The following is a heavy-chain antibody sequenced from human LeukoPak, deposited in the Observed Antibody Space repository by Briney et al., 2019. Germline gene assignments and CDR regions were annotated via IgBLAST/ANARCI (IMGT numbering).Heavy chain of an antibody. CDR2: IIPIFGTA. V-gene: IGHV1-69*13. Sequence: ASVKVSCKASGGTFSSYAISWVRQAPGQGLEWMGGIIPIFGTANYAQKFQGRVTITADESTSTAYMELSSLRSEDTAVYCCARAKGYSNYVSWFDPWGQGTLVTVSS. J-gene: IGHJ5*02. D-gene: IGHD4-11*01. CDR1: GGTFSSYA. CDR3: ARAKGYSNYVSWFDP.